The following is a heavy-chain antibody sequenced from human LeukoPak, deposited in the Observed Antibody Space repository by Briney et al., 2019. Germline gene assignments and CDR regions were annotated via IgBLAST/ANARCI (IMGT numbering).Heavy chain of an antibody. CDR1: GFTFSNAW. CDR3: TTERYSSSWYYVGY. J-gene: IGHJ4*02. V-gene: IGHV3-15*01. CDR2: IKSKTDGGTT. Sequence: PGGSLRLSCVASGFTFSNAWMSWVRQAPGKGLEWVGRIKSKTDGGTTNYAAPVKGRFTISRDDSKNTLYLQMNSLKTEDTAVYYCTTERYSSSWYYVGYWGQGTLVTVSS. D-gene: IGHD6-13*01.